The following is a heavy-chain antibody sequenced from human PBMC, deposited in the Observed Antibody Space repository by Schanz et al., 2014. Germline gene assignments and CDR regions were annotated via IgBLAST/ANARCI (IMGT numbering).Heavy chain of an antibody. CDR3: ARIGGSVFDY. CDR1: GFTFSSYG. J-gene: IGHJ4*02. D-gene: IGHD3-10*01. CDR2: IWYDESNK. Sequence: QVQLVESGGGVVQPGRSLRLSCAASGFTFSSYGMHWVRQAPGKGLEWVAVIWYDESNKYYADSVKGRFTISRDNSKNPLFLQMNSLRAEDTAVYYCARIGGSVFDYWAQGTLVTVSS. V-gene: IGHV3-33*01.